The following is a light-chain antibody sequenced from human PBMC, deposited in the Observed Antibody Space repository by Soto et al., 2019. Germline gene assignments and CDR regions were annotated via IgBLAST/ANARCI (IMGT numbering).Light chain of an antibody. V-gene: IGKV3D-20*02. CDR1: QSVSTSY. Sequence: EIVLTQSPGTLSLSPGERATLSCRASQSVSTSYLAWYQQKPGQAPRLLIWGASSRATGIPARFSGSGSGRDFTLTISSLEPEDFAVYYCQQRSNWPPLTFGGGTKVEIK. J-gene: IGKJ4*01. CDR3: QQRSNWPPLT. CDR2: GAS.